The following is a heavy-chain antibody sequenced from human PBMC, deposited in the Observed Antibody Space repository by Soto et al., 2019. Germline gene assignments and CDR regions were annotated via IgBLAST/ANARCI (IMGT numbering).Heavy chain of an antibody. CDR3: ARGDGYHFGY. CDR1: GDSVTSISAA. V-gene: IGHV6-1*01. CDR2: TYYRSKWNN. J-gene: IGHJ4*02. Sequence: PSQTLSLTCAISGDSVTSISAAWNWLRQSPSRGLEWLGRTYYRSKWNNDYSIAVKSRITINPDTSKNHFSLQLNSVTPEDSAGYYCARGDGYHFGYWGQGTLVTVSS. D-gene: IGHD5-12*01.